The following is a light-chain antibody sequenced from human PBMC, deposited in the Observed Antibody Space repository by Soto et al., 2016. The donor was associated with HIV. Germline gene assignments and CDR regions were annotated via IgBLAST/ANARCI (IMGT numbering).Light chain of an antibody. CDR1: SLRSYY. J-gene: IGLJ3*02. V-gene: IGLV3-19*01. CDR2: DKN. Sequence: SELTQDPAVSVALGQTVRITCQGDSLRSYYASWYQQKPGQAPVLVIYDKNNRPSGIPDRFSGSSSGNTASLTITGAQAEDEADYYCNSRDSSGNHWVFGGGTKLTVL. CDR3: NSRDSSGNHWV.